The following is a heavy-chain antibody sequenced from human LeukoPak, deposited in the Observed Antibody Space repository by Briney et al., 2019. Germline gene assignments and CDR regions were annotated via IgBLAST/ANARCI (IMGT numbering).Heavy chain of an antibody. J-gene: IGHJ4*02. CDR1: GGSISSGGYS. CDR3: AKQTLGHFDY. CDR2: IYHSGST. V-gene: IGHV4-30-2*01. Sequence: SETLSLTCAVSGGSISSGGYSWSWIRQPPGKGLEWIGYIYHSGSTYYNPSLKSRVTISVDRSKNQFSLKLSSVTAADTAVYYCAKQTLGHFDYWGQGTLVTVSS.